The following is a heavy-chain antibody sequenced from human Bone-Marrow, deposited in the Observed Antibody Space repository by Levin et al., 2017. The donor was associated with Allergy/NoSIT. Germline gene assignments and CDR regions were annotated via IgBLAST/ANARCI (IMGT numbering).Heavy chain of an antibody. J-gene: IGHJ4*02. V-gene: IGHV5-10-1*01. CDR1: GYSFTSYW. CDR3: ARRLSSGWYSVDY. D-gene: IGHD6-19*01. CDR2: IDPSDAYT. Sequence: KRGESLKISCKGSGYSFTSYWISWVRQMPGKGLEWMGRIDPSDAYTNYSPAFQGHVTISADTSINTAYLQWSSLKSSDTAMYYCARRLSSGWYSVDYWGQGTLVTVSS.